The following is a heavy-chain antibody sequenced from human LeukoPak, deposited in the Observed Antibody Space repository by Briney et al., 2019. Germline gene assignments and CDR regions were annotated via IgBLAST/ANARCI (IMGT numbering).Heavy chain of an antibody. D-gene: IGHD2-2*01. CDR1: GYTFTDYF. CDR2: INPNDGDT. CDR3: ARANFLYCSSTSCLFDY. J-gene: IGHJ4*02. V-gene: IGHV1-2*02. Sequence: ASVNVSCKASGYTFTDYFMHWVRQAPGQGFEWMGWINPNDGDTYYAQKFQGRVPMTRDTSISTAHMEVSRLRSDDTAVYYCARANFLYCSSTSCLFDYWGQGTLVTVSS.